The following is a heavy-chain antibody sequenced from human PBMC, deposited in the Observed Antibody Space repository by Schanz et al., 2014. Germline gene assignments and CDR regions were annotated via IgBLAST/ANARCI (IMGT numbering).Heavy chain of an antibody. Sequence: QVQLVQSGAEVKKPGASVKVSCKASGYTFTDYGLSWVRQAPGQGLEWMGRIIPILGIANYAQKFQGRVTITADRSTSTAYMELSSLRSEDTAVYYCARDGVDAAAGGNYWGQGTLVTVSS. J-gene: IGHJ4*02. D-gene: IGHD6-13*01. V-gene: IGHV1-69*04. CDR2: IIPILGIA. CDR1: GYTFTDYG. CDR3: ARDGVDAAAGGNY.